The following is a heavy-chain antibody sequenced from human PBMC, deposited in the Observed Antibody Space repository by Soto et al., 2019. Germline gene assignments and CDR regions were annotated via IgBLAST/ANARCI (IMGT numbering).Heavy chain of an antibody. CDR2: MNPNSGNT. D-gene: IGHD4-17*01. Sequence: QVQLVQSGAEVKKPGASVKVSCKASGYTFTSYDINWVRQATGQGLEWMGWMNPNSGNTGYVQKFQGRVTMTRNTSISTAYMELSSLRSEDTAVYYCARAYGDRDYYYYYMDVWGKGTTVTVSS. CDR1: GYTFTSYD. J-gene: IGHJ6*03. V-gene: IGHV1-8*01. CDR3: ARAYGDRDYYYYYMDV.